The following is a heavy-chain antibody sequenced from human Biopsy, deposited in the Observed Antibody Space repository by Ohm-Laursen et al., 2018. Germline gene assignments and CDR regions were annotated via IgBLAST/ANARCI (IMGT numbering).Heavy chain of an antibody. CDR2: ISYNERT. D-gene: IGHD3-9*01. Sequence: SQTLSLTCSVSGASVKTSGYFWAWIRQRPRKGLEWIGYISYNERTHYNPSLTSRLAISFVTSNNRISLQLRSVSVADTAVYYCVREPKTGTAEAWYFDLWGRGSPVTVPS. CDR1: GASVKTSGYF. V-gene: IGHV4-31*03. CDR3: VREPKTGTAEAWYFDL. J-gene: IGHJ2*01.